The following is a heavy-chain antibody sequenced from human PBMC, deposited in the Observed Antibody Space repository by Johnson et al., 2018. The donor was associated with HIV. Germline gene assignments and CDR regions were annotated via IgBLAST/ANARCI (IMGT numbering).Heavy chain of an antibody. CDR1: GFTFSSYD. CDR3: ARTNGYYGSGRGSLFYFDI. D-gene: IGHD3-10*01. CDR2: IGTAGDT. Sequence: VQLVESGGGVVQPGRSLRLSCAASGFTFSSYDMHWVRQATGKGLEWVSAIGTAGDTYYPGSVKGRFTISRENAKNSLYLQMNSLRAGDTAVYYCARTNGYYGSGRGSLFYFDIWGQGTMVTVSS. J-gene: IGHJ3*02. V-gene: IGHV3-13*01.